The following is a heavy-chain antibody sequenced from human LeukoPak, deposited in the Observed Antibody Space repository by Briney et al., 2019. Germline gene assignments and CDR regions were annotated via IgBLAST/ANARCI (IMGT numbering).Heavy chain of an antibody. D-gene: IGHD2-15*01. Sequence: PSETLSLTCTVSGGSISGYYWTWIRQPPGKGLEYIGYIYYSGTTNYNPSLKSRVTISVDTSKNQFSLKLSSVTAADTAVYYCAREDYCSGGSCYSGYFQHWGQGTLVTVSS. CDR3: AREDYCSGGSCYSGYFQH. J-gene: IGHJ1*01. V-gene: IGHV4-59*01. CDR1: GGSISGYY. CDR2: IYYSGTT.